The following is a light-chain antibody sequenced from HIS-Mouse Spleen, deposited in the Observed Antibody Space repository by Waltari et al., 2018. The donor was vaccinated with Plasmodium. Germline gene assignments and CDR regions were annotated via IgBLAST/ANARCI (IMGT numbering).Light chain of an antibody. CDR3: QQYYSTPYT. Sequence: DIVMTQSPDSLAVSLGERATINCQSSQSVLYSSNNKNYLAWYQQKPGQPPKLLIYWASTRESGVPDRFSGSGSGKDSTLTISSVQAEDVAVYYCQQYYSTPYTFGQGTKLEIK. V-gene: IGKV4-1*01. CDR2: WAS. CDR1: QSVLYSSNNKNY. J-gene: IGKJ2*01.